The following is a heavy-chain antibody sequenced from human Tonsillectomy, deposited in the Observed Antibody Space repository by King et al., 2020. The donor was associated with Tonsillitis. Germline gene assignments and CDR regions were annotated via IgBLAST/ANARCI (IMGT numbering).Heavy chain of an antibody. D-gene: IGHD6-19*01. CDR2: ISWNSGTI. CDR1: GFTFDDYA. J-gene: IGHJ5*02. V-gene: IGHV3-9*01. CDR3: AKDIQEYSGAVAEGWFDP. Sequence: VQLVESGGGLVQPGRSLRLSCAASGFTFDDYAMHWVRHAPGKGLEWVSGISWNSGTIGYADSVKGRFTISRDNAKNSLYLQMNSLRAEDTALYYCAKDIQEYSGAVAEGWFDPWGQGTLVTVSS.